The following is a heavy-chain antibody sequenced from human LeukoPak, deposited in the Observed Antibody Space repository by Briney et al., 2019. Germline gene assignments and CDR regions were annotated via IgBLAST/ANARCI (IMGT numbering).Heavy chain of an antibody. Sequence: GGSLRLSCAASGFTFSNYAMHWVRQAPGKGLEYVSAINSNGGDTYYANSVKGRFTISRDNSKNTLYLQMGSLRAEDMAVYYCARETHDSSAWLDYWGQGTLVTVSS. J-gene: IGHJ4*02. CDR2: INSNGGDT. D-gene: IGHD3-22*01. CDR3: ARETHDSSAWLDY. V-gene: IGHV3-64*01. CDR1: GFTFSNYA.